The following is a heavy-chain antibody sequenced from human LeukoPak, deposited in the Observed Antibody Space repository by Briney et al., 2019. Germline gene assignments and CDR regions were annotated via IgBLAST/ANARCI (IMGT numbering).Heavy chain of an antibody. CDR3: ASPLVVPAEAFDI. D-gene: IGHD2-2*01. CDR2: ISSSSSYI. V-gene: IGHV3-21*01. CDR1: GFTSSSYS. J-gene: IGHJ3*02. Sequence: GGSLRLSCAASGFTSSSYSMNWVRQAPGKGLEWVSSISSSSSYIYYADSVKGRFTISRDNAKNSLYLQMNSLRAEDTAVYYCASPLVVPAEAFDIWGQGTMVTVSS.